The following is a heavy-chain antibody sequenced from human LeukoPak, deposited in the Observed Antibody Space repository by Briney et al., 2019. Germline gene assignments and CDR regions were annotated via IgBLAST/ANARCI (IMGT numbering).Heavy chain of an antibody. CDR2: MNPNSGNT. J-gene: IGHJ4*02. V-gene: IGHV1-8*01. CDR3: ASSSTRALLYY. D-gene: IGHD2-2*01. Sequence: ASVKVSCKASGYTFTSYDINWVRQATGQGLEWMGWMNPNSGNTRYAQQFQGRVTRTRNTYISTAYMELSSLRSEDTAVYYCASSSTRALLYYWGQGTLVTVSS. CDR1: GYTFTSYD.